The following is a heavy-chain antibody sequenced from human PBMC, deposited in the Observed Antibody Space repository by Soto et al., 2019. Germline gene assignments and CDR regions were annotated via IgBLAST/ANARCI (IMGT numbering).Heavy chain of an antibody. Sequence: QVQLVQSGAEVKKPGSSVKVSCKASGGTFSSYTISWVRQAPGQGLEWMGRIIPILGIANYAQKFQGRVTIPADKSPSTAYMELSSLRSEDTAVYYCARREPYSSGWPDAFDIWGQGKMVTVSS. CDR1: GGTFSSYT. J-gene: IGHJ3*02. CDR2: IIPILGIA. CDR3: ARREPYSSGWPDAFDI. V-gene: IGHV1-69*02. D-gene: IGHD6-19*01.